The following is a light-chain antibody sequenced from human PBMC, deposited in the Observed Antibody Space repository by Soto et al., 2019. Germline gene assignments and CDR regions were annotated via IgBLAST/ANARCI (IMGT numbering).Light chain of an antibody. CDR2: AAS. J-gene: IGKJ2*01. CDR1: QSISKY. V-gene: IGKV1-39*01. Sequence: DIQMTQSPSSLSASVGDRVSITCRASQSISKYLNWYQHKSGKAPELLIYAASSLQSGVPSRFSGSGSGTDFNLTISSLQPEDFATYDCQQSLRTPYTFGQGTKLEI. CDR3: QQSLRTPYT.